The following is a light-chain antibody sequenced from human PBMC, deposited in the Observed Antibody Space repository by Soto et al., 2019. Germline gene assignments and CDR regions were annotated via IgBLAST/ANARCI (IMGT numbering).Light chain of an antibody. CDR1: RDVGSD. V-gene: IGKV1-17*01. CDR3: QQYGSSPQT. Sequence: QMTQSPSSLSASVGEKIIITCRASRDVGSDVSWYQQKPGKAPKLLIYKASTLKSGVPSRFSGSGSGTEFTLTISRLEPEDFAVYYCQQYGSSPQTSGQGTKA. CDR2: KAS. J-gene: IGKJ1*01.